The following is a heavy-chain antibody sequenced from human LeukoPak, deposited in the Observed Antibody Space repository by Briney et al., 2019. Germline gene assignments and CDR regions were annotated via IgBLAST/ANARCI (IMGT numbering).Heavy chain of an antibody. D-gene: IGHD1-26*01. CDR2: INHSGST. CDR3: ARPISVTYYLAFDI. CDR1: GGSFSGYC. Sequence: SETLSLTCAVYGGSFSGYCWSWICQPPGKGLEWIGEINHSGSTNYNPSLKSRVTISVDTSKNQFSLKLSSVTAADAAVYYCARPISVTYYLAFDIWGQGTMVTVSS. J-gene: IGHJ3*02. V-gene: IGHV4-34*01.